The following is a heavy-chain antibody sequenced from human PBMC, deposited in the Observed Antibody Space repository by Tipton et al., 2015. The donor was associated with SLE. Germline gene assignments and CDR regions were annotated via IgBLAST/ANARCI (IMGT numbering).Heavy chain of an antibody. CDR2: ISSSGSTI. V-gene: IGHV3-48*03. CDR1: GGSFSSYE. CDR3: ARGGS. Sequence: GLVKPSETLSLTCAVYGGSFSSYEMNWVRRAPGKGLEWVSYISSSGSTIYYADSVKGRFTISRDNAKNSLYLQMNSLRAEDTAVYYCARGGSWGRGTLVTVSS. J-gene: IGHJ4*02.